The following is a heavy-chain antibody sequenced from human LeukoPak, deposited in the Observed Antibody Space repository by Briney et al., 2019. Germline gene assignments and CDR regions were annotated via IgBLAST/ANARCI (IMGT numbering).Heavy chain of an antibody. CDR1: GFTFDDYA. D-gene: IGHD4-11*01. Sequence: GGSLPLSCAASGFTFDDYAMHWVRQAPGKGLEWVSGISWNSGSISYADSVKGRFTISRYNAKNSLYLQMNSLRAEDTAVYYCARDMDDYSNYGLDYWGQGTLVTVSS. CDR3: ARDMDDYSNYGLDY. J-gene: IGHJ4*02. V-gene: IGHV3-9*01. CDR2: ISWNSGSI.